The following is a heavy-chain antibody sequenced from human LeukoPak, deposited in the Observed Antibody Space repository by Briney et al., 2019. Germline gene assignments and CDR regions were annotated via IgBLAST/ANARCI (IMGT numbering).Heavy chain of an antibody. CDR1: GVTSSFYW. J-gene: IGHJ4*02. Sequence: GGSLRLSCAASGVTSSFYWMHWVRQAPGKGLVWVSRINSDGSSSYADSVKGRFTISRDNAKKTVLLQMNSLRAEDTAVYYCGLGYCSGGSCYHIDYWGQGTLVTVS. D-gene: IGHD2-15*01. CDR3: GLGYCSGGSCYHIDY. V-gene: IGHV3-74*01. CDR2: INSDGSS.